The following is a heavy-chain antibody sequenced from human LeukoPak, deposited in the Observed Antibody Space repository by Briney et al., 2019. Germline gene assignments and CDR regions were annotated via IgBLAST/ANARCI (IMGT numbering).Heavy chain of an antibody. CDR1: GGSFSGYY. D-gene: IGHD6-13*01. Sequence: SETLSLTCAVYGGSFSGYYWSWIRQPPGKGLEWIGEINHSGSTNYNPSLKSRVTISVDTSKNQFSLKLSSVTAADTAVYYCARGANSSSWYRNWFDPWGQGTLVTVSS. CDR3: ARGANSSSWYRNWFDP. CDR2: INHSGST. J-gene: IGHJ5*02. V-gene: IGHV4-34*01.